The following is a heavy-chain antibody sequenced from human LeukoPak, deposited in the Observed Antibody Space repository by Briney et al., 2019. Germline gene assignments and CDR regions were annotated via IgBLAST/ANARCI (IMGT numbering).Heavy chain of an antibody. CDR3: AREEISSGWRYYYGMDV. V-gene: IGHV3-33*01. CDR2: IWYDGSNK. J-gene: IGHJ6*04. CDR1: GFTFSSYG. Sequence: GRSLRLSCAASGFTFSSYGMHWVRQAPGKGLEWVAVIWYDGSNKYYADSVKGRFTISRDNSKSTLYLQMNSLRAEDTAVYYCAREEISSGWRYYYGMDVWGKGTTVTVSS. D-gene: IGHD6-19*01.